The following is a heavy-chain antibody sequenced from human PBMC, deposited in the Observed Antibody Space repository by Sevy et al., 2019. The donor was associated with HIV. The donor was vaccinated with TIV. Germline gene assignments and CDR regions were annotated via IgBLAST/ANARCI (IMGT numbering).Heavy chain of an antibody. CDR3: ARPRANYVDNYFFYAMDV. Sequence: GGSLRLSCAASGFAFSNYYAMYWVRQAPGKGLKWVALISYDGNDKYYADSVKGRFTISRDNFKNTLYLQMNSLTGEDTAVYYCARPRANYVDNYFFYAMDVWGQGTTVTVSS. J-gene: IGHJ6*02. CDR1: GFAFSNYYA. V-gene: IGHV3-30-3*01. D-gene: IGHD4-17*01. CDR2: ISYDGNDK.